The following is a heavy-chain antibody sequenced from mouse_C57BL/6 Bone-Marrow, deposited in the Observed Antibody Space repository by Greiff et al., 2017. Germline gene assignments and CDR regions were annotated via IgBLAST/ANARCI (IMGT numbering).Heavy chain of an antibody. Sequence: VQLQQSGPELVKPGASVKISCKASGYTFTDYYMNWVKQSHGKSLEWIGDINPNNGGTSYNQKFKGKATLTVEKTSSTAYMELSRLTSEDSAFYYGASYCYGYAYDYWGQGTTLTVSS. V-gene: IGHV1-26*01. CDR2: INPNNGGT. J-gene: IGHJ2*01. CDR3: ASYCYGYAYDY. D-gene: IGHD1-1*01. CDR1: GYTFTDYY.